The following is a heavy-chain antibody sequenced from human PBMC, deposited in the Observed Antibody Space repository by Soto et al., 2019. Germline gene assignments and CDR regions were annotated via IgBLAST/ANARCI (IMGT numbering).Heavy chain of an antibody. CDR3: ARVPSRSSGGMDV. D-gene: IGHD3-10*01. J-gene: IGHJ6*02. CDR2: INPNSGGT. Sequence: QVQLVQSGAEVKKPGASVKVSCKASGYTFTGYYMHWVRQAPGQGLEWMGWINPNSGGTNYAQKIQGRLTMTRDTAISTAYRELSRLRSDDTAVYYCARVPSRSSGGMDVWGQGTTVTVSS. CDR1: GYTFTGYY. V-gene: IGHV1-2*02.